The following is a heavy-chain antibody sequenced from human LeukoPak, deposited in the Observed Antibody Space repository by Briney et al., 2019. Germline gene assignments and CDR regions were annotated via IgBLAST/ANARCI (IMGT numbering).Heavy chain of an antibody. D-gene: IGHD3-16*02. CDR1: GYSISTAYY. CDR2: SYRSGTT. V-gene: IGHV4-38-2*02. Sequence: VKPSETLPLTCTVSGYSISTAYYWGWIRQTPDKGLEWIGSSYRSGTTYYSPSLKSRVTISLDTSKNQFSLTLTSVTAADTAVYYCARIDTSRGVIARFDSWGQGVLVTVSS. CDR3: ARIDTSRGVIARFDS. J-gene: IGHJ4*02.